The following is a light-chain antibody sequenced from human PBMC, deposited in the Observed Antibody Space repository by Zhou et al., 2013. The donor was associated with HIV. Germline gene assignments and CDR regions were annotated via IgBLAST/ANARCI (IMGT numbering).Light chain of an antibody. V-gene: IGKV3-11*01. CDR2: DAS. Sequence: EIVLTQSPATLSLSPGERATLSCRASQNINIYLAWYQQKPGQAPRLLIYDASSRATGIPARFSGSGSGTDFTLTISSLEPEDFAVYYCQQRSNWPRTFGQGTKVEIK. CDR1: QNINIY. CDR3: QQRSNWPRT. J-gene: IGKJ1*01.